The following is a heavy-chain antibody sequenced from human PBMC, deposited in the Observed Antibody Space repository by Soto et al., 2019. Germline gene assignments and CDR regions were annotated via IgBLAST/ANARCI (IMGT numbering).Heavy chain of an antibody. D-gene: IGHD2-15*01. CDR1: GFTFSGYG. V-gene: IGHV3-30*03. Sequence: QVQLVESGGGVVQPGGSLRLSCAASGFTFSGYGMHWVRQSPGEGLEWVAILANDGSYQYYAESVKGRVTISRDNSKNTLYLQMDSLRPEYTAVYYCARSIGGSSYYPPDYWGQGTLVTVSS. CDR3: ARSIGGSSYYPPDY. CDR2: LANDGSYQ. J-gene: IGHJ4*02.